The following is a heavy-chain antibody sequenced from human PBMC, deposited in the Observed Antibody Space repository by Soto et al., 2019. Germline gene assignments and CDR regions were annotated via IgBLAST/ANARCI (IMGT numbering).Heavy chain of an antibody. CDR3: TTDYCSSTSCYSHYYYMDV. CDR2: IKSKTDGGTT. J-gene: IGHJ6*03. CDR1: GFTFSNAW. Sequence: EVQLVESGGGLVKPGGSLGLSCAASGFTFSNAWMSWVRQAPGKGLEWVGRIKSKTDGGTTDYAAPVKGRFTISRDDSKNTQYLQMNSLKSEDTAVYYCTTDYCSSTSCYSHYYYMDVWGKGTTVTVSS. V-gene: IGHV3-15*01. D-gene: IGHD2-2*01.